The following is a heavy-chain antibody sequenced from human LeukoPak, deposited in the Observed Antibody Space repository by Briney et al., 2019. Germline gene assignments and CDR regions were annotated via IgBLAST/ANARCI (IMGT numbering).Heavy chain of an antibody. D-gene: IGHD5-18*01. J-gene: IGHJ4*02. CDR1: GFTFSNYG. CDR2: IRYDGSNK. V-gene: IGHV3-30*02. Sequence: GGSLRLSCAASGFTFSNYGMHWARQAPGKGLEWVAFIRYDGSNKYYADSVKGRFTISRDNSKNTLYLQMSSLRAEDTAIYYCAKGYSYGIDYWGQGTLVTVSS. CDR3: AKGYSYGIDY.